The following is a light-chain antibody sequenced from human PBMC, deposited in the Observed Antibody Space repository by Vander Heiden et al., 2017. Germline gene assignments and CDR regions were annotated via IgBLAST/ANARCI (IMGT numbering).Light chain of an antibody. V-gene: IGLV2-14*01. CDR1: SSDVGGDNY. J-gene: IGLJ3*02. Sequence: QSALTQPASVSGSPGQSITISCPGTSSDVGGDNYVSWYQQHPGKAPKLIIYEVRNRPSGVSNRFSGSKSGNTASLTISGLQAEDEADYYCISYTSSSTLVVFGGGTKLTVL. CDR3: ISYTSSSTLVV. CDR2: EVR.